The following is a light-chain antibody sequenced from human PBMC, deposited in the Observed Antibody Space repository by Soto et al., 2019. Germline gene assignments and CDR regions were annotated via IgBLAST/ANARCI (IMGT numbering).Light chain of an antibody. CDR1: QSLLHSNGYNY. CDR3: MQALHTTT. CDR2: LGS. J-gene: IGKJ2*01. V-gene: IGKV2-28*01. Sequence: DIVMTQSPLSLPVTPGEPASISCKSSQSLLHSNGYNYLDWFLQKPGQSPQLLIYLGSNRASGVPERFSGSGSGTDFTLKISRVEAEDVGVYYGMQALHTTTFGQETKLEIK.